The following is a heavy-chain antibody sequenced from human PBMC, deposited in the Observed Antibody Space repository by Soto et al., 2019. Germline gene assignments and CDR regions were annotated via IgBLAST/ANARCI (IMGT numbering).Heavy chain of an antibody. Sequence: ASVKVSCKASGYTFTSYGISWVRQAPGQGLEWMGWISAYNGNTNYAQKLQDRVTMTTDTSTSTAYMELRSLISDDTAVYYCARDPPITGSLRGTPLMAVWGQGTTVTVSS. J-gene: IGHJ6*02. V-gene: IGHV1-18*01. D-gene: IGHD1-20*01. CDR3: ARDPPITGSLRGTPLMAV. CDR1: GYTFTSYG. CDR2: ISAYNGNT.